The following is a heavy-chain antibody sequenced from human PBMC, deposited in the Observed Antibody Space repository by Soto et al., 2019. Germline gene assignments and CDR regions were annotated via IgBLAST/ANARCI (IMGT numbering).Heavy chain of an antibody. J-gene: IGHJ4*02. CDR2: INSDGSST. Sequence: PGGSLRLSCAASGFTFSSYWMHWVRQAPGKGLVWVSRINSDGSSTDYAAPVKGRFTISRDDSKNTLYLQMNSLKTEDTAVYYCTTDLYSFGKPNFDYWGQGTLVTVSS. D-gene: IGHD5-18*01. CDR1: GFTFSSYW. V-gene: IGHV3-15*07. CDR3: TTDLYSFGKPNFDY.